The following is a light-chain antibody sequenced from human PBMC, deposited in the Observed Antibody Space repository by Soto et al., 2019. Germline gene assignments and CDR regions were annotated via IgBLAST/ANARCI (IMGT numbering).Light chain of an antibody. CDR1: RSNLGSNT. CDR3: AAWDDRLNGYV. CDR2: SNN. J-gene: IGLJ1*01. Sequence: QSVLTQPPSASGTPRQRVTIPCSGGRSNLGSNTVNWYQLLPGTAPQLLIYSNNHRPSGVPDRFSGSKSGTPAPLAISGLHSEDEDDYSCAAWDDRLNGYVFGTGTKLTVL. V-gene: IGLV1-44*01.